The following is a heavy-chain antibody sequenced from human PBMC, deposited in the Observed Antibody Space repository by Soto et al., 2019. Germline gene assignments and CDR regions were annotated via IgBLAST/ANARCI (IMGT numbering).Heavy chain of an antibody. CDR2: IYYSGST. J-gene: IGHJ6*02. D-gene: IGHD6-13*01. V-gene: IGHV4-61*01. CDR1: GGSVSSGSYY. CDR3: ARDPIAAAYYYYYGMDV. Sequence: SETLSLTCTVSGGSVSSGSYYWSWIRQPPGKGLEWIGYIYYSGSTNYNPSLKSRVTISVDTSKNQFSPKLSSVTAADTAVYYCARDPIAAAYYYYYGMDVWGQGTTVTVSS.